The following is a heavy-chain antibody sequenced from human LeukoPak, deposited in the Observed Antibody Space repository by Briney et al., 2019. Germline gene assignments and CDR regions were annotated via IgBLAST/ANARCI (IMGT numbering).Heavy chain of an antibody. CDR1: GYTFTSYD. CDR2: MNPNRGNT. J-gene: IGHJ3*02. V-gene: IGHV1-8*01. CDR3: ARAIGIPDDAFDI. Sequence: ASVKVSCKASGYTFTSYDINWVRQATGQGLEWMGWMNPNRGNTGYAQKFQGRVTMTRNTSISTAYMELSSLRSEDTAVYYCARAIGIPDDAFDIWGQGTMVTVSS. D-gene: IGHD3-16*02.